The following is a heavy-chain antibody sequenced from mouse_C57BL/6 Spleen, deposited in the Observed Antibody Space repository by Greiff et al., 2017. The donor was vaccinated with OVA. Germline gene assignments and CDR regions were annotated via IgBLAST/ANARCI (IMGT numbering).Heavy chain of an antibody. Sequence: VKLQQSGPELVKPGASVKISCKASGYAFSSSWMNWVKQRPGKGLEWIGRIYPGDGDTNYNGKFKGKATLTADKSSSTAYMQLRSLTSEDSAVYFCAGIYYYGRSYVLYAMDYWGQGTSVTVSS. CDR2: IYPGDGDT. J-gene: IGHJ4*01. D-gene: IGHD1-1*01. CDR3: AGIYYYGRSYVLYAMDY. CDR1: GYAFSSSW. V-gene: IGHV1-82*01.